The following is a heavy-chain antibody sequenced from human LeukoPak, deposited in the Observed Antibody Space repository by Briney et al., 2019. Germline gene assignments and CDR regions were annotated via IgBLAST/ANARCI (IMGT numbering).Heavy chain of an antibody. D-gene: IGHD4-17*01. CDR3: AKGPTSYGASYHYYMDV. Sequence: GGSLRLSCAAAGFTLNSYAMSWVRQAPGKGLEWVSSISGRGIATFYADSVKGRFTISRDNSKNTVYLQMSSLSDEDTAVYYCAKGPTSYGASYHYYMDVWGKGTTVTVSS. CDR1: GFTLNSYA. J-gene: IGHJ6*03. CDR2: ISGRGIAT. V-gene: IGHV3-23*01.